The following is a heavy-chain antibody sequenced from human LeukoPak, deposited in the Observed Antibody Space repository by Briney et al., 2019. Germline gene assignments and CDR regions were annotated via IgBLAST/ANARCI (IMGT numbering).Heavy chain of an antibody. J-gene: IGHJ4*02. CDR2: ISGSGGST. Sequence: TGGSLRLSCAASGFIFSSYAMSWVRQAPGKGLEWVSAISGSGGSTYYADSVKGRFTISRDNSKNTLYLQMNSLRAEDTAVYYCAKDLRDCTNGVCPGGYWGQGTLVTVSS. CDR1: GFIFSSYA. D-gene: IGHD2-8*01. CDR3: AKDLRDCTNGVCPGGY. V-gene: IGHV3-23*01.